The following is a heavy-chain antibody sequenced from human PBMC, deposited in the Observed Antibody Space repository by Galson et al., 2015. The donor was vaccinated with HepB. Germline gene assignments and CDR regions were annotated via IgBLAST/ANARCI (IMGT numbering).Heavy chain of an antibody. D-gene: IGHD6-19*01. CDR1: GFTFSNYG. Sequence: SLRLSCAASGFTFSNYGMHWVRQAPGKGLEWVAVISYDGSNKYYADSVKGRFTISRDNSKNTLYLQMNSLRAEDTASYYCAKDPYLYSALAGTMAGFDYWGQGTLVTVSS. V-gene: IGHV3-30*18. CDR2: ISYDGSNK. J-gene: IGHJ4*02. CDR3: AKDPYLYSALAGTMAGFDY.